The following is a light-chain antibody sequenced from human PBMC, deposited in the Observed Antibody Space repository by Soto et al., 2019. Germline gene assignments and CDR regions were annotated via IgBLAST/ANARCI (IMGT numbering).Light chain of an antibody. J-gene: IGLJ3*02. CDR1: SVGSST. V-gene: IGLV1-44*01. CDR3: VTWDDSLIGVV. CDR2: STS. Sequence: QSVLTQPPSASGTPGQTVIISCSGSSVGSSTVSWYKQLPGAAPRLLIFSTSQRPSGVSDRFSGSKSGTSASLAISGLQSXDXADYXCVTWDDSLIGVVFGGGTKLTVL.